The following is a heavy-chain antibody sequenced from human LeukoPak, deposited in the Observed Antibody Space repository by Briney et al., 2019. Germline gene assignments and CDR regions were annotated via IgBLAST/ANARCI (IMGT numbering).Heavy chain of an antibody. J-gene: IGHJ4*02. CDR2: IYSGGST. Sequence: PGGSLRLSCAASGFSVSNNYMNWVRQAPGKGLEWVSVIYSGGSTYYADSVKGRFTISRDNSENTVYLQIHSLRGEDTAVYYCARATGDGSNSLRFDYWGQGTLVTVSS. V-gene: IGHV3-66*02. CDR1: GFSVSNNY. CDR3: ARATGDGSNSLRFDY. D-gene: IGHD5-24*01.